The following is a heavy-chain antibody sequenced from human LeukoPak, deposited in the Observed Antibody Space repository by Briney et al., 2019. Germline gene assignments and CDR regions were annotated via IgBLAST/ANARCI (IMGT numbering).Heavy chain of an antibody. CDR3: ARDFIPLHTYYYGMDV. CDR2: INPNSGGT. J-gene: IGHJ6*02. Sequence: ASVKVSCKASGYTFSGYYIFWVRRAPGQGLEWMGWINPNSGGTNYAQKFQGRVTMTRDTSISTAYMELSRLRFDDTAVYYCARDFIPLHTYYYGMDVWGQGTTVTVSS. D-gene: IGHD3-16*02. CDR1: GYTFSGYY. V-gene: IGHV1-2*02.